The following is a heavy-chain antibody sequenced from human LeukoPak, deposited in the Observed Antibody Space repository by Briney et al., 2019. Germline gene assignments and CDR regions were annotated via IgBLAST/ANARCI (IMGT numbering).Heavy chain of an antibody. J-gene: IGHJ4*02. CDR1: GYSFTRYW. CDR3: AVTSPDSTYFDY. CDR2: IYPGDSET. D-gene: IGHD4-11*01. V-gene: IGHV5-51*01. Sequence: GDSLKVLCKGSGYSFTRYWIGWVRQRLGKGLERMGIIYPGDSETRYSPSFQGQVTLSADKSISTAYLQWSSLKASDTAMYYCAVTSPDSTYFDYWGQGTLVTVSS.